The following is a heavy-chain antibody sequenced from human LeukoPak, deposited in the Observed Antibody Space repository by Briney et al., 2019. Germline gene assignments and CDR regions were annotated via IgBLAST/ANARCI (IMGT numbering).Heavy chain of an antibody. J-gene: IGHJ2*01. CDR1: GFTFSSYE. V-gene: IGHV3-48*03. CDR2: ISSSGSTI. CDR3: ARVSLWFGELPWYFDL. Sequence: PGGSLRLSCAASGFTFSSYEMNWVRQAPGKGLEWVSYISSSGSTIYYADSVKGRFTISRDNAKNSLYLQMNSLRAEDTAVYYCARVSLWFGELPWYFDLWGRATLVTVSS. D-gene: IGHD3-10*01.